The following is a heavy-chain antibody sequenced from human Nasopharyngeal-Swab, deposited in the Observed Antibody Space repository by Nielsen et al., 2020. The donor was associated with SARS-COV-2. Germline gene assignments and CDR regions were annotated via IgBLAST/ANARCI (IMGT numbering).Heavy chain of an antibody. CDR2: INVDGSSI. CDR3: TRNHLGLGI. Sequence: GESLKISCVASGFTFSSYSMYWVRQAPGQGLVCVSQINVDGSSINCADSVKSRFTTSRDNAKNTLYLQMNSLRAEDTAVYYCTRNHLGLGIWGQGTVVTVSS. V-gene: IGHV3-74*01. D-gene: IGHD3-16*01. J-gene: IGHJ3*02. CDR1: GFTFSSYS.